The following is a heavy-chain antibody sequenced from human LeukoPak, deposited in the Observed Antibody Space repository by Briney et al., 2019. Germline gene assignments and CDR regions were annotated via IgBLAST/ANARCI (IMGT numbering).Heavy chain of an antibody. V-gene: IGHV3-48*03. CDR1: GFNFNDYE. CDR3: AREDNAFEI. CDR2: INSGSNSI. D-gene: IGHD2-15*01. J-gene: IGHJ3*02. Sequence: GGSLRLSYAASGFNFNDYEMNWVRQAPGKGLEWIAYINSGSNSIYYADSVRGRVTISRHNARNSLYLQINSLRAEDTAVYFCAREDNAFEIWGQGTVVTVSS.